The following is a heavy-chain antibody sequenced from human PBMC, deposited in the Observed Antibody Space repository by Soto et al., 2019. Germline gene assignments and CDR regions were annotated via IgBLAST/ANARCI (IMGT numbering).Heavy chain of an antibody. CDR1: GFTVSSNY. CDR3: ARDSDSSGEYFQH. CDR2: IYSGGST. J-gene: IGHJ1*01. V-gene: IGHV3-53*01. Sequence: GGSLRLSCAASGFTVSSNYMSWVRQAPGKGLEWVSVIYSGGSTYYADSVKGRFTISRDNSKNTLYLQMNSLRAEDTAVYYCARDSDSSGEYFQHWGQGTLVTVSS. D-gene: IGHD3-22*01.